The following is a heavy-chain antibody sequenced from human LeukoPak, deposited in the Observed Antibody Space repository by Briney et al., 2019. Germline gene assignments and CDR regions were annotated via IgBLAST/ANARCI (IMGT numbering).Heavy chain of an antibody. D-gene: IGHD1-1*01. Sequence: SETLSLACTVSGDSVTSNSYYWGWIRQPPGKGLEWIGNIYYSGSTDYNPSLRSRVTILVDTSKNQFSLKLSSVTAADTAVYFCAKVYVWNEYYFDYWGQGTLVTVSS. CDR2: IYYSGST. CDR3: AKVYVWNEYYFDY. CDR1: GDSVTSNSYY. V-gene: IGHV4-39*07. J-gene: IGHJ4*02.